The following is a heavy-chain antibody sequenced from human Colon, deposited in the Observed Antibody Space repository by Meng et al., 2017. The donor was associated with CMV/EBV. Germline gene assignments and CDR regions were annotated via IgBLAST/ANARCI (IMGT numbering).Heavy chain of an antibody. CDR3: ARGVIAVGQRHYFAH. CDR2: ISGGGTST. V-gene: IGHV3-23*01. J-gene: IGHJ4*02. Sequence: GESLKISCTASGFNFRSSAMSWVRQAPGKGLEWVSAISGGGTSTYYADSVKGRFTISRDTPNNTLFLQLNSLRAKDTAVYYCARGVIAVGQRHYFAHWGQGTLVTVSS. CDR1: GFNFRSSA. D-gene: IGHD6-19*01.